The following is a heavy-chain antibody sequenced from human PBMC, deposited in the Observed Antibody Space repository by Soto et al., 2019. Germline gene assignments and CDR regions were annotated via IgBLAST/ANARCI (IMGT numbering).Heavy chain of an antibody. D-gene: IGHD3-10*01. CDR1: GFTFSSYA. J-gene: IGHJ4*02. Sequence: HPGGSLRLSCAASGFTFSSYAMSWVRQAPGKGLEWVSAISGSGGSTYYADSVKGRFTISRDNSKNTLYLQMNSLRAEDTAVYYCAKDLTYSGTSTWRYWGQGTLVTVSS. CDR2: ISGSGGST. V-gene: IGHV3-23*01. CDR3: AKDLTYSGTSTWRY.